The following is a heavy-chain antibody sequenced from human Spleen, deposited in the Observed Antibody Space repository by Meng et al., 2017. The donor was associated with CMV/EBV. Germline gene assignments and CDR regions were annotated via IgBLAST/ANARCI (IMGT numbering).Heavy chain of an antibody. J-gene: IGHJ2*01. V-gene: IGHV3-23*04. D-gene: IGHD3-22*01. CDR3: AKDGQYYNDNSGYYKRKYWYFDL. CDR1: GFRFSGCA. CDR2: ISNSGGNT. Sequence: EVQLVASGGGLVQRGGCLRRSCAASGFRFSGCAMSCVRQAPGKGLGWVSVISNSGGNTFYVDSVKGRFTISRDSSKNTLYLQISSLRAEDTAVYYCAKDGQYYNDNSGYYKRKYWYFDLWGRGTLVTVSS.